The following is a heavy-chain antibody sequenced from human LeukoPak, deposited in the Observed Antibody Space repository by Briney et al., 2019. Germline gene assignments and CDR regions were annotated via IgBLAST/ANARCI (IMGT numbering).Heavy chain of an antibody. D-gene: IGHD3-16*01. CDR1: GFTFSSYE. CDR3: AGGGTWIDY. V-gene: IGHV3-48*03. CDR2: INTSGNTI. Sequence: GGSLRLSCAASGFTFSSYEMNWVRQAPGKGLEWLSSINTSGNTIYYADSVKGRFTISRDNAKNSLYLQMNSLGAEDTAVYYCAGGGTWIDYWGQGTLVTVSS. J-gene: IGHJ4*02.